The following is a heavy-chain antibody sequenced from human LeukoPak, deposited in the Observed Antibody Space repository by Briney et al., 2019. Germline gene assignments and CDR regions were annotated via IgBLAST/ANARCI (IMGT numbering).Heavy chain of an antibody. CDR1: GFTFSSYE. Sequence: GGSLRLSCAASGFTFSSYEMNWVRQAPGKGLEWVSYISSSGSTIYYADSVKGRFTISRDNAKNSLYLQMNSLRAKDTAVYYCARAYFDILTGYYRDNWFDPWGQGTLVTVSS. CDR2: ISSSGSTI. J-gene: IGHJ5*02. D-gene: IGHD3-9*01. CDR3: ARAYFDILTGYYRDNWFDP. V-gene: IGHV3-48*03.